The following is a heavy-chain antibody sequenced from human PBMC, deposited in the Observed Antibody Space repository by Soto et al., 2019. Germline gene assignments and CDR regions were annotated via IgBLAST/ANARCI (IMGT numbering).Heavy chain of an antibody. Sequence: QVKLVESGGGVVQPGRSLRLSCAASGFNVSAYTMHWVRQAPGKGLEGVAVISSDGNQKYYTDSVKARFTISRDTSTKTLYLQMNSLRAEDTAVYYCARWEQPLFDVWGQGTLVTVSS. CDR1: GFNVSAYT. J-gene: IGHJ4*02. CDR3: ARWEQPLFDV. CDR2: ISSDGNQK. V-gene: IGHV3-30-3*01. D-gene: IGHD1-26*01.